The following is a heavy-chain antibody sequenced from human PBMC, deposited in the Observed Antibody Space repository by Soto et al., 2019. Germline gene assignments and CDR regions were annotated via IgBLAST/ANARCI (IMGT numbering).Heavy chain of an antibody. V-gene: IGHV1-69*13. CDR1: GGTFSSYA. J-gene: IGHJ5*02. D-gene: IGHD2-2*01. CDR3: AKSLSAIPGGS. CDR2: IIPIFGTA. Sequence: SVKVSCKASGGTFSSYAISWVRQAPGQGLEWMGGIIPIFGTANYAQKFQGRVTITADESTSTAYMELSSLGSEDTAVYHCAKSLSAIPGGSWGQGTLVTVSS.